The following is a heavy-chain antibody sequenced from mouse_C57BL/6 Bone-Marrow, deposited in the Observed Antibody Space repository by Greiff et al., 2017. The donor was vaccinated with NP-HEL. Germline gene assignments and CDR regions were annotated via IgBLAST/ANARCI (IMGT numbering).Heavy chain of an antibody. CDR3: ARDALGWYFDV. CDR1: GFTFSDFY. Sequence: EVQLVESGGGLVQSGRSLRLSCATSGFTFSDFYMEWVRQAPGKGLEWIGASRNKANDYTTEYSASVKGRFIVSRDTSHSILYLQRNALRAEDTAIYYCARDALGWYFDVWGTETTVTVSS. J-gene: IGHJ1*03. V-gene: IGHV7-1*01. D-gene: IGHD3-3*01. CDR2: SRNKANDYTT.